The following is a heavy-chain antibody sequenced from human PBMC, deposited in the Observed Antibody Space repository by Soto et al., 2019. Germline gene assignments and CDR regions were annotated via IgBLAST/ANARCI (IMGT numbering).Heavy chain of an antibody. CDR1: GYTFTGYY. Sequence: ASVKVSCKASGYTFTGYYMHWVRQAPGQGLEWMGWINPNSGGTNYAQKFQGWVTRTRDTSISTAYMELSRLRSDDTAVYYCAISWGYCSGGSCLSAFDIWGQGTMVTVSS. CDR2: INPNSGGT. J-gene: IGHJ3*02. D-gene: IGHD2-15*01. CDR3: AISWGYCSGGSCLSAFDI. V-gene: IGHV1-2*04.